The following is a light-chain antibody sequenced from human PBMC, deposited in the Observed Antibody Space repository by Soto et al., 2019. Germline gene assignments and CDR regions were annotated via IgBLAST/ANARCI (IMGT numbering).Light chain of an antibody. V-gene: IGLV2-11*01. CDR2: DVS. CDR3: CSYAGSCYV. Sequence: QSALTQPRSVSGSPGQSVTISCTGTSSDVGGYNYVSWYQQHPGKAPKLMIYDVSKRPSGVPDRFSGSKSGNTASLTISGLQAEDEADYYCCSYAGSCYVFGIGTKLTVL. J-gene: IGLJ1*01. CDR1: SSDVGGYNY.